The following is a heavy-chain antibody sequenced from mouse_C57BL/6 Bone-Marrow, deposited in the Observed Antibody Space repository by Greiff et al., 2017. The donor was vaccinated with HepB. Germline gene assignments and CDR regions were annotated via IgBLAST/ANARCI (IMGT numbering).Heavy chain of an antibody. D-gene: IGHD2-4*01. Sequence: DVQLVESGGGLVQPGGSLKLSCAASGFTFSDYYMYWVRQTPEKRLEWVAYISNGGGSTYYPDTVKGRFTISRDNAKNTLYLQMSRLKSEDTAMYYCARYYYDPTGYFDVWGTGTTVTVSS. CDR1: GFTFSDYY. J-gene: IGHJ1*03. V-gene: IGHV5-12*01. CDR3: ARYYYDPTGYFDV. CDR2: ISNGGGST.